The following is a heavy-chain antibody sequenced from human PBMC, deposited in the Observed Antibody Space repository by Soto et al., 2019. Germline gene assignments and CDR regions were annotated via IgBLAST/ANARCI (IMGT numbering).Heavy chain of an antibody. D-gene: IGHD6-6*01. CDR3: AKFLYSSSSWPYYGMDV. J-gene: IGHJ6*02. Sequence: GSLRLSCAASGFTFSSYAMSWVRQAPGKGLEWVSAISGSGGSTYYADSVKGRFTISRDNSKSTLYLQMNSLRAEDTAVYYCAKFLYSSSSWPYYGMDVWGQGTTVTVSS. CDR1: GFTFSSYA. V-gene: IGHV3-23*01. CDR2: ISGSGGST.